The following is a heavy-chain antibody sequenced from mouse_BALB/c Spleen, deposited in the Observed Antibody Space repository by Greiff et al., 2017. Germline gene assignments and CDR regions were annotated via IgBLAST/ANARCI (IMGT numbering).Heavy chain of an antibody. CDR3: ARDTGGFAY. Sequence: EVQRVESGPGLVKPSQSLSLTCTVTGYSITSDYAWNWIRQFPGNKLEWMGYISYSGSTSYNPSLKSRISITRDTSKNQFFLQLNSVTTEDTATYYCARDTGGFAYWGQGTLVTVSA. CDR2: ISYSGST. CDR1: GYSITSDYA. J-gene: IGHJ3*01. V-gene: IGHV3-2*02.